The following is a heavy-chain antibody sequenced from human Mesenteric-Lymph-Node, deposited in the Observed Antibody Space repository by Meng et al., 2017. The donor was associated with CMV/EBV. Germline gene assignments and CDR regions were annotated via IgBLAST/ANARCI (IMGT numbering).Heavy chain of an antibody. CDR3: ARDWSYDY. D-gene: IGHD1-26*01. CDR2: IIPAGGGT. CDR1: GYTFTDHY. Sequence: ASVKVSCKASGYTFTDHYIHRVRQAPGQGLEWMACIIPAGGGTKYAERFQGRVTMTRDTSISTAYMELSSLKSDDTAVYYCARDWSYDYWGQGTLVTVSS. V-gene: IGHV1-2*02. J-gene: IGHJ4*02.